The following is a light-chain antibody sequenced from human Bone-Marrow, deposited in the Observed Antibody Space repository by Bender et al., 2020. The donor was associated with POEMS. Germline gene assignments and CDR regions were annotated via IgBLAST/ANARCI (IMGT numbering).Light chain of an antibody. Sequence: QSALTQPASVSGSPGQSITISCTGTSSDVGSHNLFSWYQQHPGKATKLLIYEVTQRPSGVSDRFAGSKSATTAVLTISGLQAEDEADYYCSSYTSSSTLVFGGGTKLTVL. CDR3: SSYTSSSTLV. CDR2: EVT. CDR1: SSDVGSHNL. J-gene: IGLJ2*01. V-gene: IGLV2-14*02.